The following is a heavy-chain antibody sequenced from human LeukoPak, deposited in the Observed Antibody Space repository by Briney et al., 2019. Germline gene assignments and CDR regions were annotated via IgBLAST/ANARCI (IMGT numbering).Heavy chain of an antibody. CDR3: ATSRTLDH. CDR1: GFTFSRYA. V-gene: IGHV3-7*05. Sequence: GGSLRLSCAASGFTFSRYALHWVRQAPGKGLEWVANIKQDGSEKYYVDSLKGRFTISRDNAKNSLYLRMNSLRAEDTAVYYCATSRTLDHWGQGTLVIVSS. J-gene: IGHJ4*02. CDR2: IKQDGSEK.